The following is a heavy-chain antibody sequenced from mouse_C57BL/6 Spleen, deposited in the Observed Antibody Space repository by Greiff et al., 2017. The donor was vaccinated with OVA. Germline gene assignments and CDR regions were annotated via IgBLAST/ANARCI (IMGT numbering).Heavy chain of an antibody. J-gene: IGHJ1*03. V-gene: IGHV14-3*01. CDR2: IDPANGNT. Sequence: EVQLQQSVEELVRPGASVKLSCTASGFNIKNTYMHWVKQRPEQGLAWIGRIDPANGNTKYAPKFQGKATITADTSSNTAYLQLSSLTSAAYAFYFYDRATVKVHRYLDVWGTGTTVTVSS. D-gene: IGHD2-5*01. CDR3: DRATVKVHRYLDV. CDR1: GFNIKNTY.